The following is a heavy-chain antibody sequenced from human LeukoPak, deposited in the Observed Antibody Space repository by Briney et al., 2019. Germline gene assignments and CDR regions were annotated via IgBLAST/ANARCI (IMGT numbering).Heavy chain of an antibody. Sequence: PSETLSLTCAVYGGSFSGYYWSWIRQPPGKGLEWIGSIDYSGSTYYNPSLKSRVTISVDTSKNQFSLKLSSVTAADTAVYYCATVVVAATTSYYYYYGMDVWGQGTTVTVSS. D-gene: IGHD2-15*01. CDR2: IDYSGST. CDR3: ATVVVAATTSYYYYYGMDV. V-gene: IGHV4-34*01. CDR1: GGSFSGYY. J-gene: IGHJ6*02.